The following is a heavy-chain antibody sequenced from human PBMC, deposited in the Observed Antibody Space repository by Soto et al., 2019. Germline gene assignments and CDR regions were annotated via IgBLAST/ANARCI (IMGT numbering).Heavy chain of an antibody. CDR2: ISSSSSTI. V-gene: IGHV3-48*01. Sequence: GGSLRLSCAASGFTVSSYSMNWVRQATGKGLEWVSYISSSSSTIYYADSVKGRFTISRDNAKNSLYLQMNSLRAEDTAVYYCARETYYDILTAQGFDYWGQGTLVTVSS. CDR1: GFTVSSYS. D-gene: IGHD3-9*01. J-gene: IGHJ4*02. CDR3: ARETYYDILTAQGFDY.